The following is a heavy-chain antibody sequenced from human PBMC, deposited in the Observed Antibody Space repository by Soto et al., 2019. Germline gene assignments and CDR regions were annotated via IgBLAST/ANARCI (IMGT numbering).Heavy chain of an antibody. CDR2: IYYSGST. CDR1: GGSISSYY. D-gene: IGHD3-3*01. J-gene: IGHJ6*02. Sequence: QVQLQESGPGLVKPSETLSLTCTVSGGSISSYYWSWIRQPPGKGLEWIGYIYYSGSTNYNPSLKSRVTISVDTSKKQFSLKLSSVTAADTAVYYCARGPHVGRFLEWLSYYYYGMDVWGQGTTVTVSS. V-gene: IGHV4-59*01. CDR3: ARGPHVGRFLEWLSYYYYGMDV.